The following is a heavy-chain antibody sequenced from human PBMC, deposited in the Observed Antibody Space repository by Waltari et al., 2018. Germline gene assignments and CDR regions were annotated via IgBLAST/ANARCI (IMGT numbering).Heavy chain of an antibody. CDR1: GFTFSSYS. CDR2: ISSSSYI. Sequence: EVQLVESGGGLVKPGGSLRLSCAASGFTFSSYSMNWVRQAPGKGLEWVSSISSSSYIYYADSGKGRFTISRDNAKNSLYLQMNSLRAEDTAVYYCARGYLGYRPGGGGFDYWGQGTLVTVSS. V-gene: IGHV3-21*01. D-gene: IGHD5-18*01. CDR3: ARGYLGYRPGGGGFDY. J-gene: IGHJ4*02.